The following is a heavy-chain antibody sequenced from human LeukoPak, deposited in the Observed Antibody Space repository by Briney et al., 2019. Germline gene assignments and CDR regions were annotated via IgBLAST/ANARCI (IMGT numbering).Heavy chain of an antibody. D-gene: IGHD5-12*01. Sequence: SETLSLTCTVSGDSISSHYWNWIRQPPGKGLEWIGCVHYSGITYYNPSLKSRVAISVDTSKKQFPLILNSVTAADTAVYYCARDTYDYYFNPWGQGTLVTVSS. CDR1: GDSISSHY. J-gene: IGHJ5*02. CDR3: ARDTYDYYFNP. CDR2: VHYSGIT. V-gene: IGHV4-59*11.